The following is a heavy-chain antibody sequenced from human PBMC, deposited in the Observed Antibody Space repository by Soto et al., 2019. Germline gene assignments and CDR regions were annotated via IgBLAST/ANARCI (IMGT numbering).Heavy chain of an antibody. Sequence: GGSLRLSCAASGFTFDDYAMHWVRQAPGKGLEWVSGISWNSGSIGYADSVKGRFTISRDNAKNSLYLQMNSLRAEDTALYYCAKATVAGTFGAFDIWGQGTMVTVSS. CDR2: ISWNSGSI. V-gene: IGHV3-9*01. CDR3: AKATVAGTFGAFDI. CDR1: GFTFDDYA. J-gene: IGHJ3*02. D-gene: IGHD6-19*01.